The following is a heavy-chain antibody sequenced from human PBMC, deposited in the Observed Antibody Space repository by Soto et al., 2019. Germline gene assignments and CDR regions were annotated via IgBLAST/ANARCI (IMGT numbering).Heavy chain of an antibody. CDR2: ISYDGSNK. CDR3: ARGIAAAGGYYYYGMDV. Sequence: PGGSLRLSCAASGFTFSSYAMHWVRQAPGKGLEWVAVISYDGSNKYYADSVKGRFTISRDNSKNTLYLQMNSLRAEDTAVYYCARGIAAAGGYYYYGMDVWGQGTTVTVSS. J-gene: IGHJ6*02. CDR1: GFTFSSYA. V-gene: IGHV3-30-3*01. D-gene: IGHD6-13*01.